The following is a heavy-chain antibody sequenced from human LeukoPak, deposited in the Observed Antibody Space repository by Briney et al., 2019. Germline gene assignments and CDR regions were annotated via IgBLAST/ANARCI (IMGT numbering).Heavy chain of an antibody. J-gene: IGHJ3*02. Sequence: KPSETLSLTCTVSGGSISSSSYYWGWIRQPPGKGLEWIGSIYYSGSTYYNPSLKSRVTISVDTSKNQFSLKLSSVTAADTAVYYCARPYCHSTNCYKFDAFDIWGQGTMVTVSS. CDR1: GGSISSSSYY. CDR3: ARPYCHSTNCYKFDAFDI. V-gene: IGHV4-39*01. D-gene: IGHD2-2*02. CDR2: IYYSGST.